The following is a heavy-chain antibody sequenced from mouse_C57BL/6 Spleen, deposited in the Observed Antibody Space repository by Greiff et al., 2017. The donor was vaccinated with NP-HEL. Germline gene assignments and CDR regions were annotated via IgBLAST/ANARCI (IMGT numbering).Heavy chain of an antibody. CDR2: ISSGSSTI. J-gene: IGHJ4*01. V-gene: IGHV5-17*01. CDR3: AREDGERAMDY. Sequence: EVHLVESGGGLVKPGGSLKLSCAASGFTFSDYGMHWVRQAPEKGLEWVAYISSGSSTIYYADTVKGRFTISRDNAKNTLFLQMTSLRSEDTAMYYCAREDGERAMDYWGQGTSVTVSS. CDR1: GFTFSDYG.